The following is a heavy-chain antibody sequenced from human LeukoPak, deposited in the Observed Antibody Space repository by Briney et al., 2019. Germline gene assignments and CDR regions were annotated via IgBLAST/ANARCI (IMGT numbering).Heavy chain of an antibody. J-gene: IGHJ4*02. CDR2: INPNSGGI. CDR3: ARGPRGYYGSGSFYFDY. CDR1: GFTFTDYY. V-gene: IGHV1-2*02. Sequence: ASVKVSCKTSGFTFTDYYMHWVRQAPGQGLEWMGWINPNSGGIKYAQKFQGRVTMTRDTSKNQFSLKLSSVTAADTAVYYCARGPRGYYGSGSFYFDYWGQGTLVTVSS. D-gene: IGHD3-10*01.